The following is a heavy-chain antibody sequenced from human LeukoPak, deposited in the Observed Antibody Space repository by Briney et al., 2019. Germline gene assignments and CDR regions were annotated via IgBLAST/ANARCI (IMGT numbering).Heavy chain of an antibody. CDR3: ARILAATTYFDY. V-gene: IGHV4-39*01. J-gene: IGHJ4*02. Sequence: SETLSLTCTVSGGSISSSSYYWGSIRQPPGRGLEWIGSAFYSGSTYYNPSLKSRVTISVDTSKNQFSLKLSSVTAADTAVYYCARILAATTYFDYWGQGTLVTVSS. CDR1: GGSISSSSYY. CDR2: AFYSGST. D-gene: IGHD6-13*01.